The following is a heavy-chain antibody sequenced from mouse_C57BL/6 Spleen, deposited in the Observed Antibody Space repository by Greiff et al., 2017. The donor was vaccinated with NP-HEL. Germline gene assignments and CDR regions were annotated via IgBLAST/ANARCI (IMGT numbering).Heavy chain of an antibody. Sequence: VQLVESGAELVKPGASVKLSCKASGYTFTEYTIHWVKQRSGQGLEWIGWFYPGSGSIKYNEKFKDKATLTADKSSSTVYMELSRLTSEDSAVYFCARHEDRLRLRGGYYFDYWGQGTTLTVSS. V-gene: IGHV1-62-2*01. D-gene: IGHD3-2*02. CDR2: FYPGSGSI. J-gene: IGHJ2*01. CDR3: ARHEDRLRLRGGYYFDY. CDR1: GYTFTEYT.